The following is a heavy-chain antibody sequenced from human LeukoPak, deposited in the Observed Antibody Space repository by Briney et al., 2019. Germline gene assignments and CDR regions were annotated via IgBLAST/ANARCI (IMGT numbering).Heavy chain of an antibody. CDR3: AREQWLVRGPFDY. Sequence: PGGSLRLSCAASGFTFSTYNMNWVRQAPGKGLEWVSSISSSGRYIYYGDSVKGRFTISGDNAKNSLYLQMNTLRAEDSAVYYCAREQWLVRGPFDYWGQGTPVTVSS. D-gene: IGHD6-19*01. J-gene: IGHJ4*02. CDR1: GFTFSTYN. V-gene: IGHV3-21*01. CDR2: ISSSGRYI.